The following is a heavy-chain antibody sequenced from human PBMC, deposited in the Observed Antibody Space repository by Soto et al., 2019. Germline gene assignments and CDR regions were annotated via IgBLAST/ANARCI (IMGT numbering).Heavy chain of an antibody. CDR2: TVVGSGNT. CDR3: AAVSYRYDYYYVMDV. CDR1: GFTFTSSA. J-gene: IGHJ6*02. V-gene: IGHV1-58*02. D-gene: IGHD5-18*01. Sequence: ASVKVSCKASGFTFTSSAMQWVRQARGQRLEWIGWTVVGSGNTNYAQKFQERVTITRDMSTSTAYMELSSLRSEDTAVYYCAAVSYRYDYYYVMDVWGQGTTVTVSS.